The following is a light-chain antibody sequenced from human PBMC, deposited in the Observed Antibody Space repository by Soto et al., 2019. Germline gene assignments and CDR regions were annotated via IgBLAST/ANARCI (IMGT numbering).Light chain of an antibody. J-gene: IGKJ1*01. CDR1: QYIHNY. V-gene: IGKV1-5*03. Sequence: DIQMTQSPSTLSASVGDRVTITCRASQYIHNYLAWYQQKPGEAPKLLIYEAANLESGVPSRFSGYGTGTEFTLTLSSLQPDDFATYYCQQSNNYPWTFGQGTRVEI. CDR2: EAA. CDR3: QQSNNYPWT.